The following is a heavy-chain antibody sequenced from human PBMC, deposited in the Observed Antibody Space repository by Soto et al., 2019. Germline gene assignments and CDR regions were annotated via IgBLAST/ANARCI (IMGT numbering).Heavy chain of an antibody. J-gene: IGHJ3*02. CDR3: ARRYSSAFDI. CDR2: IYYGGST. CDR1: GGSISSYY. V-gene: IGHV4-59*08. Sequence: LSLTCTVSGGSISSYYWSWIRQPPGKGLEWIGYIYYGGSTNYNPSLKSRVTISVDTSKNQFSLKLSSVTAADTAVYYCARRYSSAFDIWGQGTMVTVSS. D-gene: IGHD6-13*01.